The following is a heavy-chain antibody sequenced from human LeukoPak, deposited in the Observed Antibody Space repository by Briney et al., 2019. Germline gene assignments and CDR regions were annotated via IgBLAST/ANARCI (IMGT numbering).Heavy chain of an antibody. CDR1: GLTFSNSW. CDR3: ARDLGLRGST. CDR2: MYGDMRDI. V-gene: IGHV3-74*01. Sequence: PGGSLRLSCEASGLTFSNSWMHCVRQDPGKGLVWVSRMYGDMRDISYADSVKGRFTISRDNAKNTVYLQMNSLRGEDTAVYYCARDLGLRGSTWGQGTLVTVSS. J-gene: IGHJ5*02. D-gene: IGHD5-12*01.